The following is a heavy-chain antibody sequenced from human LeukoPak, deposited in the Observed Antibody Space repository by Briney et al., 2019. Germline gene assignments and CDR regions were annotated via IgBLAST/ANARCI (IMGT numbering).Heavy chain of an antibody. V-gene: IGHV3-33*01. J-gene: IGHJ4*02. Sequence: GGSLRLSCAVSGFSFSSYGMHWVRQAPGKGLEWVAVIWYDGSNENYADSVKGRFTISRDNSKNTLYLQMNSLRAEDTAVYFCARGSNSGYSIDYWGREPWPPSPQ. CDR1: GFSFSSYG. CDR2: IWYDGSNE. CDR3: ARGSNSGYSIDY. D-gene: IGHD3-22*01.